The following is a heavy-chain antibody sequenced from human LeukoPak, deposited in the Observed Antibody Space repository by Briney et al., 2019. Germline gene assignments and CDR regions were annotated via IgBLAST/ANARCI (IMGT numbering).Heavy chain of an antibody. CDR1: GGTFSSYA. J-gene: IGHJ6*02. V-gene: IGHV1-24*01. CDR2: FDPEDGET. CDR3: ATEGTSCPYGMDV. D-gene: IGHD2-2*01. Sequence: ASVKVSCKASGGTFSSYAISWVRQAPGKGLEWMGGFDPEDGETIYAQKFQGRVTMTEDTSTDTAYMELSSLRSEDTAVYYCATEGTSCPYGMDVWGQGTTVTVSS.